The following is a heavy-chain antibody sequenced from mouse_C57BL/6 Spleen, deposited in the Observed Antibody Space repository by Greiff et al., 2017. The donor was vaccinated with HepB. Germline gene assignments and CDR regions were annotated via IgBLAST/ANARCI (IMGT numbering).Heavy chain of an antibody. CDR3: TRYSSGLPFDY. Sequence: QVQLQQSGAELVRPGASVTLSCKASGYTFTDYEMHWVKQTPVHGLEWIGAIDPETGGTAYNQKFKGKAILTADKSSSTAYMELRSLTSEDSAVYYCTRYSSGLPFDYWGQGTTLTVSS. J-gene: IGHJ2*01. D-gene: IGHD3-2*02. CDR2: IDPETGGT. V-gene: IGHV1-15*01. CDR1: GYTFTDYE.